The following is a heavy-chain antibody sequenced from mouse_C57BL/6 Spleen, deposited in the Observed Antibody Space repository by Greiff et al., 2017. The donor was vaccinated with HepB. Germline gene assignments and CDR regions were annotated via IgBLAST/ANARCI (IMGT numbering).Heavy chain of an antibody. Sequence: DVQLQESGPGLVKPSQSLSLTCSVTGYSITSGYYWNWIRQFPGNKLEWMGYISYDGSNNYNPSLKNRISITRDTSKNQFFLKLNSVTTEDTATYYCARDLDLLGFAYWGQGTLVTVSA. V-gene: IGHV3-6*01. CDR1: GYSITSGYY. CDR3: ARDLDLLGFAY. D-gene: IGHD2-1*01. CDR2: ISYDGSN. J-gene: IGHJ3*01.